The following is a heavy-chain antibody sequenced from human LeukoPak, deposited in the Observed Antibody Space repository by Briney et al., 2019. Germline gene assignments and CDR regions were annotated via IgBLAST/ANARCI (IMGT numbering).Heavy chain of an antibody. D-gene: IGHD3-22*01. V-gene: IGHV1-69*01. CDR3: ARDRYYYDSSGYPGAFDI. CDR2: IIPIFGTS. CDR1: GGTFSSYA. Sequence: ASVKVSCKASGGTFSSYAISWVRQAPGQGLEWMGGIIPIFGTSNYAQKFQGSVTITADESTTTAYMKLSSLRSEDTAVYYCARDRYYYDSSGYPGAFDIWGQGTTVTVSS. J-gene: IGHJ3*02.